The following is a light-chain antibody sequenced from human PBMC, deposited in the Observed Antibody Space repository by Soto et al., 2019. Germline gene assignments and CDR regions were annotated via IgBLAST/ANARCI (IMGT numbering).Light chain of an antibody. Sequence: AIQVTQSPSSLSASVGDSVTITCRTSQGIRSALGWYQQKPGKVPKLLIYAASTLRSGVRSRFSGSGAGREFTLTISSLQSEDFATYYCLLDYSYFWAFGQGTKVDIK. CDR2: AAS. CDR3: LLDYSYFWA. J-gene: IGKJ1*01. CDR1: QGIRSA. V-gene: IGKV1-6*01.